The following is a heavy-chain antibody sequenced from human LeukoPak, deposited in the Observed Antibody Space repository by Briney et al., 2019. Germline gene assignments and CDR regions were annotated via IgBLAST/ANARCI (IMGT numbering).Heavy chain of an antibody. CDR2: IYYNGIT. CDR1: RGSISSTNYY. J-gene: IGHJ5*02. Sequence: PSETLSLTCTVSRGSISSTNYYWGWIRQPPGKGLEWIGYIYYNGITYYNPSLESRVTISVDTSKNQFSLKLSSVTAADTAVYYCARGDYNDGAGYLDHWGQGTLVPVSS. CDR3: ARGDYNDGAGYLDH. D-gene: IGHD3-22*01. V-gene: IGHV4-30-4*08.